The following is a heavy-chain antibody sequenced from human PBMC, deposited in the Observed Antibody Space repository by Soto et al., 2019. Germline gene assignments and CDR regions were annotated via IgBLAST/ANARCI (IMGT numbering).Heavy chain of an antibody. Sequence: ASVRVSCKVSGYTLTELSMHWVRQAPGKGLEWMGGFDPEAGETIYAQKFQGRVTMTEETSTDTAYMELSSLRSEDTAVYYCATAVGGVGADYYGLEVWGQGTTVTVSS. CDR1: GYTLTELS. CDR2: FDPEAGET. J-gene: IGHJ6*02. D-gene: IGHD1-26*01. CDR3: ATAVGGVGADYYGLEV. V-gene: IGHV1-24*01.